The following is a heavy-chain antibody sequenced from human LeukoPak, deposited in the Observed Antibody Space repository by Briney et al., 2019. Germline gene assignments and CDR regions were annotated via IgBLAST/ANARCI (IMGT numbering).Heavy chain of an antibody. D-gene: IGHD6-19*01. CDR2: ISGSGSTI. CDR1: GFTFSDYY. Sequence: GGSLRLSCAASGFTFSDYYMSWIRQAPGKGLEWVSSISGSGSTIYYTDSVKGRFTISRDNAKNSLYLQMNSLRAEDTAVYYCARVGRLVFAHIDYWGQGTLVTVSS. V-gene: IGHV3-11*04. CDR3: ARVGRLVFAHIDY. J-gene: IGHJ4*02.